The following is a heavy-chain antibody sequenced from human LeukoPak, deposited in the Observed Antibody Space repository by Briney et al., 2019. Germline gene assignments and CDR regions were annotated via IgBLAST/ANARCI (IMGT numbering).Heavy chain of an antibody. Sequence: ASETLSLTCAVYGGSFSGYYWSWIRQPPGKGLEWIGEINHSGSTNYNPSLKSRVTISVDTSKTQFSLKLSSVTAADTAVYYCARGRGDIVVVVAATASNWFDPWGQGTLVTVSS. CDR1: GGSFSGYY. D-gene: IGHD2-15*01. V-gene: IGHV4-34*01. CDR2: INHSGST. CDR3: ARGRGDIVVVVAATASNWFDP. J-gene: IGHJ5*02.